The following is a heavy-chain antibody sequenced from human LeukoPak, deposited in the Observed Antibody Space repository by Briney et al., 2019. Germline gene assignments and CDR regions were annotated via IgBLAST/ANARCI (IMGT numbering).Heavy chain of an antibody. V-gene: IGHV1-69*04. D-gene: IGHD4-17*01. CDR1: GRTFSSYA. Sequence: GASVKVSCKASGRTFSSYAISWVRQAPGQGLEWMGRIIPILGIANYAQKFQGRVTITADKSTSTAYMELSSLRSEDTAVYYCARDKSVTSGMDVWGQGTTVTVSS. CDR3: ARDKSVTSGMDV. J-gene: IGHJ6*02. CDR2: IIPILGIA.